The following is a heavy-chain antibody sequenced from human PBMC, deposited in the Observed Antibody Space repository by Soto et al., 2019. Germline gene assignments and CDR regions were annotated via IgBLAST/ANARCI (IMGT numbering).Heavy chain of an antibody. J-gene: IGHJ6*02. CDR2: IIPIFGIA. V-gene: IGHV1-69*08. CDR3: AREDRDRETGLVPAAIDGMDV. Sequence: QVQLVQSGAEVKKPGSSVKVSCKASGGTFSRYSITWVRQAPGHGLEWIGRIIPIFGIASYAQKFQGRVTITEDEPTSXAXMXXSSLRSDDTAVYYCAREDRDRETGLVPAAIDGMDVWGQGTTVTVSS. CDR1: GGTFSRYS. D-gene: IGHD2-2*01.